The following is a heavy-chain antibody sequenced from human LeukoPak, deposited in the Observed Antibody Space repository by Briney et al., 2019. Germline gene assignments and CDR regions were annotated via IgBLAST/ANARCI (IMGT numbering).Heavy chain of an antibody. Sequence: GESLQISCKGSGYSFTNYWIGWVRQMPGKGLEWMGIIYPGDSDTRYSPSFQGQATISADKSISTAYLQWSSLKASDTAMYYCAVGGSSGGPYFDYWGQGTLVTVSS. CDR1: GYSFTNYW. CDR3: AVGGSSGGPYFDY. CDR2: IYPGDSDT. V-gene: IGHV5-51*01. D-gene: IGHD6-19*01. J-gene: IGHJ4*02.